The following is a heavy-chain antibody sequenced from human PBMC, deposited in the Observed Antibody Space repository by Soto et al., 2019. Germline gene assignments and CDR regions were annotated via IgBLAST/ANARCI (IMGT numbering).Heavy chain of an antibody. Sequence: ASVKVSCKASGGTFSSYAISWVRQAPGQGLEWMGGIIPIFGTANYAQKFQGRVTITADESTSTAYMELSSLRSEDTAVYYCARGVVVVPAAMYWFDPWGQGTLVTVSS. J-gene: IGHJ5*02. CDR2: IIPIFGTA. D-gene: IGHD2-2*01. CDR1: GGTFSSYA. V-gene: IGHV1-69*13. CDR3: ARGVVVVPAAMYWFDP.